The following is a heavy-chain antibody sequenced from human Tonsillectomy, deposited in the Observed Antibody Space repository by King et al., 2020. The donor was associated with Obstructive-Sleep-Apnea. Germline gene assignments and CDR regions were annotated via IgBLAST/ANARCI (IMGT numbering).Heavy chain of an antibody. J-gene: IGHJ4*02. CDR2: INHSGST. Sequence: VQLQQWGAGLLKPSETLSLTCAVYGGSFSGYYWSWIRQPPGKGLEWIGEINHSGSTNYNPSLKSRVTMSVESSKNQFSLKLISVTAAETAVYYCARRITMVRGVTDDYWGQGTLVTVSS. CDR1: GGSFSGYY. CDR3: ARRITMVRGVTDDY. D-gene: IGHD3-10*01. V-gene: IGHV4-34*01.